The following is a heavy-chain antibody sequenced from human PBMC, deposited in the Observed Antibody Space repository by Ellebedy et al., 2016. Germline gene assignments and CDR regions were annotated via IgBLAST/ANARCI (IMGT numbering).Heavy chain of an antibody. D-gene: IGHD6-6*01. J-gene: IGHJ5*02. Sequence: ASVKVSCKASGYTFTSYYMHWVRQAPGQGLEWMGWLNPNSGGTKYAQKFQGRVTMTRDTSISTAYMELNRLRSDDTAVYYCARGGPSSFLGWFDPWGQGTLVNVSS. CDR3: ARGGPSSFLGWFDP. V-gene: IGHV1-2*02. CDR1: GYTFTSYY. CDR2: LNPNSGGT.